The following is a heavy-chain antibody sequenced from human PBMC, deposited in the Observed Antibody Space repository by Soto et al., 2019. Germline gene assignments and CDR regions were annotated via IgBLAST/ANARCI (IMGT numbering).Heavy chain of an antibody. J-gene: IGHJ1*01. V-gene: IGHV3-33*01. D-gene: IGHD3-22*01. Sequence: QVQLVESGGGEVQPGRSLRLSCEASGFNFNKYGMHWVRQAPGKGLEWVAVIWHAGSNKDYGESVRGRFTISRDNSKNTLYLEMNSLRVDDTAVYYCAREMYISGPDDFQYWGQGTLVTVSS. CDR2: IWHAGSNK. CDR1: GFNFNKYG. CDR3: AREMYISGPDDFQY.